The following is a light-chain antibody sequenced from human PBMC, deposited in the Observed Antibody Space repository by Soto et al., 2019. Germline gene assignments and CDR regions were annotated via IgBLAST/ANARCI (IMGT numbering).Light chain of an antibody. Sequence: QLVLTQSPSASASLGASVKLTCVLSSGHSNYAVAWHQQQPEKGPRYLMRLNSDGSHNRGDGIPDRFSGSSSGTERYLTSSRLQSEDEADYYCQTWGTGTVIFGGGTKLTVL. CDR3: QTWGTGTVI. CDR2: LNSDGSH. V-gene: IGLV4-69*01. CDR1: SGHSNYA. J-gene: IGLJ2*01.